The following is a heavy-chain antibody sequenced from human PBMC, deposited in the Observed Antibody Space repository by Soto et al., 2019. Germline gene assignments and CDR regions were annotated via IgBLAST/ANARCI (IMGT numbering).Heavy chain of an antibody. CDR3: ARNSYYDLWSGYQRGFDL. Sequence: SETLSLTCAASGYPISSGYYWGWIRQSPGKGLEWIGSLYHSGSTYYNPSLKSRVTISVDSSKNQFSLRLTSVTAADTAVYYCARNSYYDLWSGYQRGFDLWAQGTVVTVSS. D-gene: IGHD3-3*01. CDR1: GYPISSGYY. J-gene: IGHJ4*02. CDR2: LYHSGST. V-gene: IGHV4-38-2*01.